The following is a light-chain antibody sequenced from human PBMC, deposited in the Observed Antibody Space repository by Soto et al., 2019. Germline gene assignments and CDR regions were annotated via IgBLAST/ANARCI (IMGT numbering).Light chain of an antibody. CDR2: EVS. CDR1: SSDVGGYNY. J-gene: IGLJ7*01. Sequence: QLVLTQPPSASGSPGQSVTISCTGTSSDVGGYNYVSWYQQHPGKAPKLIISEVSKRPSGVPDRFSGSKSGNTASLTVSGLQAEDEADYYCSSYAGSNNLVFGGGTQLTVL. V-gene: IGLV2-8*01. CDR3: SSYAGSNNLV.